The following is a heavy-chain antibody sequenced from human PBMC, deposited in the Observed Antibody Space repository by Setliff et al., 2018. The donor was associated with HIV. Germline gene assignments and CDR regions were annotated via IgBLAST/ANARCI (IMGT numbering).Heavy chain of an antibody. CDR3: AREGDVLSGYYVNWFDP. Sequence: ASVKVSCKASGYSFTDYFMHWVRQAPGQGLEWMGRVNPNSGDTNYAQKFQGRATMTRHTSISTAYMELSRLTSDDTAVYYCAREGDVLSGYYVNWFDPWGQGTLVTVS. CDR1: GYSFTDYF. V-gene: IGHV1-2*06. J-gene: IGHJ5*02. CDR2: VNPNSGDT. D-gene: IGHD3-3*01.